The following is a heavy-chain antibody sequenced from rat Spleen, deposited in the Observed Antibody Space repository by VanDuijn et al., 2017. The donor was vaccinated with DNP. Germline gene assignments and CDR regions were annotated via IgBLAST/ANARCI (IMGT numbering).Heavy chain of an antibody. CDR2: MSYDGGSS. CDR1: GFRFSYYW. D-gene: IGHD1-12*03. V-gene: IGHV5-31*01. J-gene: IGHJ4*01. CDR3: AREGDYYDGYGDAMDA. Sequence: EVQLVESGGDLVQPGRSLKLSCVASGFRFSYYWMTWIRHVPGKGLEWVASMSYDGGSSYYRDSVKGRFTISRDNAKDTLYLQMNSLRSEDTATYYCAREGDYYDGYGDAMDAWCQGTSVTVYS.